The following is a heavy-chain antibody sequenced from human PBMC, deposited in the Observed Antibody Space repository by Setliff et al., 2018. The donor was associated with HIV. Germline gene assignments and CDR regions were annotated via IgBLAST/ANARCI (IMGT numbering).Heavy chain of an antibody. CDR2: ISAFNGNT. J-gene: IGHJ3*02. V-gene: IGHV1-18*01. D-gene: IGHD3-16*01. CDR3: ARVGGVKGFDM. CDR1: GFTFANYG. Sequence: ASVKVSCKASGFTFANYGFTWVRQAPGQGLEWMGWISAFNGNTDYPQKFQDRVTVTTETSTTTVYMELRSLRSDDTAVYYCARVGGVKGFDMWGQGTRVTVSS.